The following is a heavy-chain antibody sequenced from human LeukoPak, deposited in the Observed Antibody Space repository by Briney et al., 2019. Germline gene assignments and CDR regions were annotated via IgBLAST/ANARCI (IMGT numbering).Heavy chain of an antibody. CDR2: IIPIFGTA. CDR1: GGTFSSYA. D-gene: IGHD1-26*01. Sequence: GASVKVSCKASGGTFSSYAISWVRQAPGQGLEWMGGIIPIFGTANYAQKFQGRVTITADESTSTAYMELSSLRSEDTAVYYCARGRVRWELLSPRAPDAFDIWGQGTMVTVSS. J-gene: IGHJ3*02. V-gene: IGHV1-69*13. CDR3: ARGRVRWELLSPRAPDAFDI.